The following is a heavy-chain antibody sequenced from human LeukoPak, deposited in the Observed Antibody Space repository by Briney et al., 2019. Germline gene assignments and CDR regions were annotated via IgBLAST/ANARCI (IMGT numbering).Heavy chain of an antibody. CDR3: ARVSGSGWYYFDH. D-gene: IGHD6-19*01. CDR2: IYNSGNI. Sequence: SETLSLTCTVSGGSGSSYFWSWVRQSAEKGLEWIGYIYNSGNINYNPSLKSRVTISRDMSRNQFSLKVRSVTPADTAVYYCARVSGSGWYYFDHWGQGALVTVSS. V-gene: IGHV4-59*02. CDR1: GGSGSSYF. J-gene: IGHJ4*02.